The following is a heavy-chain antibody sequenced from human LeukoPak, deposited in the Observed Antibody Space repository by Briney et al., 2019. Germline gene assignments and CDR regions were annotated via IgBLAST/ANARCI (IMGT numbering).Heavy chain of an antibody. J-gene: IGHJ4*02. CDR1: GGSISSYY. CDR2: IYYSEST. D-gene: IGHD3-3*01. Sequence: SETLSITCTVSGGSISSYYWSWIRQPPGKGLEWIGYIYYSESTNYNPSLKSRVTISVDTSKNQFSLKLSSVTAADTAVYYCARRNDFWSGYLSPWGQGTLVTVSS. CDR3: ARRNDFWSGYLSP. V-gene: IGHV4-59*08.